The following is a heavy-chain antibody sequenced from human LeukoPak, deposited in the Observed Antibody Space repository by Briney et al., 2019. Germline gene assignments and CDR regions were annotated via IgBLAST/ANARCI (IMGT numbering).Heavy chain of an antibody. V-gene: IGHV1-2*02. J-gene: IGHJ5*02. CDR3: ARDYCGSGSYYWFDP. Sequence: ASVKVSCKASGYTFTGYYMHWVRQAPGQGLEWMGWINPNSGGTNYAQKFQGRVTMTRDTSISTAYMELSRLRSDDTAVYYCARDYCGSGSYYWFDPWGQGTLVTVSS. CDR1: GYTFTGYY. CDR2: INPNSGGT. D-gene: IGHD3-10*01.